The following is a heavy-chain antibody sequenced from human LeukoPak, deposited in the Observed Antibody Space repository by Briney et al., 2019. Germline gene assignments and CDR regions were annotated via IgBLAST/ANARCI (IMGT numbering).Heavy chain of an antibody. Sequence: ASVKVSCKASGGTFSSYAISWVRQAPGQGLEWMGRIIPILGIANYAQKFQGRVTITADESTSTAYMELSSLRSEDTAVYYCARDSTPYPYPAMVHMAYWGQGTLVTVSS. V-gene: IGHV1-69*04. CDR2: IIPILGIA. CDR1: GGTFSSYA. CDR3: ARDSTPYPYPAMVHMAY. D-gene: IGHD5-18*01. J-gene: IGHJ4*02.